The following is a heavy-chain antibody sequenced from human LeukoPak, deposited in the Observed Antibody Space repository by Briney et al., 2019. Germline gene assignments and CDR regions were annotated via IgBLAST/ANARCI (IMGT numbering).Heavy chain of an antibody. V-gene: IGHV4-30-2*01. CDR3: ARATTMIVVVITNPPFFDY. Sequence: SETLSLTCTVSGGSISSGGYYWSWIQQPPGKGLEWIGYIYHSGSTYYNPSLKSRVTISVDRSKNQFSLKLSSVTAADTAVYYCARATTMIVVVITNPPFFDYWGQGTLVTASS. J-gene: IGHJ4*02. CDR2: IYHSGST. CDR1: GGSISSGGYY. D-gene: IGHD3-22*01.